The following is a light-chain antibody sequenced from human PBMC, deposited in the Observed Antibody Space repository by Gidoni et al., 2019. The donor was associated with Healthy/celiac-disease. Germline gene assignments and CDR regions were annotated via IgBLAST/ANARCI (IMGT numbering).Light chain of an antibody. CDR1: QSVLYSSNNKNY. Sequence: DIVMTQSPDSLAVSLGERATINCKSSQSVLYSSNNKNYLAGYQQKPGQPPKLLIYWASTRESGVPDRFSGSGSGTDFTLTISSLQAEDVAVYYCQQYYSTPTWTFGQXTKVEIK. J-gene: IGKJ1*01. CDR3: QQYYSTPTWT. V-gene: IGKV4-1*01. CDR2: WAS.